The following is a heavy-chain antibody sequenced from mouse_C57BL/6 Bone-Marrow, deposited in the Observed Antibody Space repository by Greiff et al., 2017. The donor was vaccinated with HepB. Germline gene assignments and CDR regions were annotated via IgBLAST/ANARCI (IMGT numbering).Heavy chain of an antibody. D-gene: IGHD2-5*01. J-gene: IGHJ2*01. V-gene: IGHV2-2*01. Sequence: QVQLQQSGPGLVQPSQSLSITCTVSGFSLTNYGVHWVRQSPGKGLEWLGAIWSGGSPDYNAAFISRLSISKDNSDSQVFFKMNSLQADDTAIYYCARMAYYSNSNYFDNWGQGTTLTVSS. CDR2: IWSGGSP. CDR3: ARMAYYSNSNYFDN. CDR1: GFSLTNYG.